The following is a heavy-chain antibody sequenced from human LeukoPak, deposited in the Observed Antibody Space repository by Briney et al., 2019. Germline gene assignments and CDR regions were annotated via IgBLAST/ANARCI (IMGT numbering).Heavy chain of an antibody. D-gene: IGHD3-10*01. V-gene: IGHV1-2*02. J-gene: IGHJ5*02. CDR2: INPNSGGT. CDR1: GYTFTGYY. Sequence: ASVKVSCKASGYTFTGYYMRWVRQAPGQGLEWMGWINPNSGGTNYAQKFQGRVTMTRDTSISTAYMELSRLRSDDTAVYYCARGGYYYGSGSYDWFDPWGQGTLVTVSS. CDR3: ARGGYYYGSGSYDWFDP.